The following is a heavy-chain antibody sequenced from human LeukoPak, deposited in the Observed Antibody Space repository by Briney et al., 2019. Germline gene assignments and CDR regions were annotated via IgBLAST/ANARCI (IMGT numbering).Heavy chain of an antibody. Sequence: PGGSLRLSCAASGFTFSSYSMNWVRQAPGKGLEWVSSISSSSSYIYYADSVKGRFTISGDNAKNSLYLQMNSLRAEDTAVYYCASPDNDYGDYIPNYWGQGTLVTVSS. V-gene: IGHV3-21*01. CDR2: ISSSSSYI. D-gene: IGHD4-17*01. CDR1: GFTFSSYS. CDR3: ASPDNDYGDYIPNY. J-gene: IGHJ4*02.